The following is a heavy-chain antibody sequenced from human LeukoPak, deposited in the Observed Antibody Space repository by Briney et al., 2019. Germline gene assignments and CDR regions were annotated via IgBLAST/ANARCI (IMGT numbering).Heavy chain of an antibody. Sequence: VASVKVSCKASGYTFTSYGISWVRQAPGQGLEWMGWISAYNGNTNYAQMLQGRVTMTTDTSTSTAYMELRSLRSDDTAVYYCARGLQETLGWLKAFSAFDIWGQGTRVTVSS. CDR2: ISAYNGNT. D-gene: IGHD5-24*01. J-gene: IGHJ3*02. CDR3: ARGLQETLGWLKAFSAFDI. CDR1: GYTFTSYG. V-gene: IGHV1-18*01.